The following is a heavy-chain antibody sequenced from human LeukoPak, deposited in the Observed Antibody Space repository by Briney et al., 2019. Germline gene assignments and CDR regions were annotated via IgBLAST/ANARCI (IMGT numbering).Heavy chain of an antibody. CDR2: INSDGSST. CDR1: GFTFSSYW. CDR3: ARRSKDYGSGSYYNVYEGFDY. J-gene: IGHJ4*02. D-gene: IGHD3-10*01. Sequence: PGGSLRLSCAASGFTFSSYWMHWVRQAPGKGLVWVSRINSDGSSTSYADSVKGRFTISRDNAKNTLYLQMNSLRAEDTAVYYCARRSKDYGSGSYYNVYEGFDYWGQGTLATVSS. V-gene: IGHV3-74*01.